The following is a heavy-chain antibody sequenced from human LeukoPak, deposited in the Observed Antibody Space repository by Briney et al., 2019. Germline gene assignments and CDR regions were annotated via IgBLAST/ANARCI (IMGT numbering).Heavy chain of an antibody. V-gene: IGHV3-15*01. CDR1: GFTFRNAW. Sequence: PGGSLRLSCAASGFTFRNAWMSWVRQAPGKGLEWVGRIKSKVDGGTTDYAAPVKGRFTISRDDSKNTQYLQMNSLKTEDTAVYYCTSMSASVLGESFDYWGQGTLVTVSS. D-gene: IGHD3-16*01. CDR3: TSMSASVLGESFDY. CDR2: IKSKVDGGTT. J-gene: IGHJ4*02.